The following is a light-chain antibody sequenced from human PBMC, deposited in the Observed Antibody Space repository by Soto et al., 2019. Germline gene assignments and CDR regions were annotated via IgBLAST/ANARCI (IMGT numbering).Light chain of an antibody. CDR2: AAS. CDR3: QQSYSTHWT. CDR1: QSISSY. Sequence: DIQMTQSPYSLSANVGDRVTITCRASQSISSYLNWYQQKPGKAPKLLIYAASSLQSGVPSRFSGSGSGTDFTLTISSLQPEDFATYYCQQSYSTHWTFGQGTKVDIK. V-gene: IGKV1-39*01. J-gene: IGKJ1*01.